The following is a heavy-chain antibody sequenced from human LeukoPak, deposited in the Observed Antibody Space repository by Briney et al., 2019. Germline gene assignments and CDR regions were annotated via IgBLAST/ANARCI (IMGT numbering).Heavy chain of an antibody. J-gene: IGHJ6*02. CDR2: IYHSGST. V-gene: IGHV4-4*02. CDR3: ASSSGWPYYYYGMDV. D-gene: IGHD6-19*01. CDR1: GFTFSSYAM. Sequence: GVLRLSCAASGFTFSSYAMSWVRQAPGKGLEWIGEIYHSGSTNYNPSLKSRVTISVDKSKNQFSLKLSSVTAADTAVYYCASSSGWPYYYYGMDVWGQGTTVTVSS.